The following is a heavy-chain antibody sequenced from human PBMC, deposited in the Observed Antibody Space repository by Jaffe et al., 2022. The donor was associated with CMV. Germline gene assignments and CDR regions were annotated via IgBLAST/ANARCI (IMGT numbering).Heavy chain of an antibody. J-gene: IGHJ4*02. Sequence: QVQLQESGPGLVKPSQTLSLTCTVSGGSISSGGYYWSWIRQHPGKGLEWIGYIYYSGSTYYNPSLKSRVTISVDTSKNQFSLKLSSVTAADTAVYYCARESQWLAGVYFDYWGQGTLVTVSS. CDR2: IYYSGST. D-gene: IGHD6-19*01. CDR3: ARESQWLAGVYFDY. CDR1: GGSISSGGYY. V-gene: IGHV4-31*03.